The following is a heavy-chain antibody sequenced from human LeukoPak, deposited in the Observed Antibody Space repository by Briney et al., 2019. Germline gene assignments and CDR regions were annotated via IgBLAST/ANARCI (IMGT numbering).Heavy chain of an antibody. CDR3: ARVAGGTTFDY. J-gene: IGHJ4*02. V-gene: IGHV3-74*01. Sequence: PGGSLRLSCAASGFRFSSYWMHWVRQAPGKGLVWVSRINTDGSTTSYADSVKGRFTISRDTAKNILYLQMNSLRAEDTAVYYCARVAGGTTFDYWGQGALATVSS. CDR2: INTDGSTT. D-gene: IGHD6-13*01. CDR1: GFRFSSYW.